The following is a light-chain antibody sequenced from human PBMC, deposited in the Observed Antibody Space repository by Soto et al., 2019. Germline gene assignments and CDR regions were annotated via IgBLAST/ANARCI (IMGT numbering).Light chain of an antibody. Sequence: EIVLTQSPATLSLSPGARATLSCRASQSVSKSLAWYQQKPGQAPRLLIYTTSNRSTGIPARFSGSGSRTDFTLTISSLEPEAFAVYYCQQGNNWPIFTFGPGTKVDIK. J-gene: IGKJ3*01. CDR2: TTS. V-gene: IGKV3-11*01. CDR1: QSVSKS. CDR3: QQGNNWPIFT.